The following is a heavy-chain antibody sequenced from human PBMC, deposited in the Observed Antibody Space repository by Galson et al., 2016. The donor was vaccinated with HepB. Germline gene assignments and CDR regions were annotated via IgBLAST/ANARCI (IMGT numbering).Heavy chain of an antibody. V-gene: IGHV3-33*01. D-gene: IGHD3-3*01. CDR2: MWFDASNK. CDR1: GFTFNNYG. J-gene: IGHJ6*02. CDR3: ARDAPILRFLYGMDV. Sequence: SLRLSCAASGFTFNNYGIHWVRQAPGKGLEWVAVMWFDASNKYYADSVKGRFTISRDNAKNSLYLQINGLRAEDTAVCYCARDAPILRFLYGMDVWGQGTTVTVSS.